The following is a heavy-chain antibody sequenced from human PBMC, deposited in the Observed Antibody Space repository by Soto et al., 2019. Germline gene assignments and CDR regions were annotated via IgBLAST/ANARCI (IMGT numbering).Heavy chain of an antibody. V-gene: IGHV1-69*10. CDR1: GGTFSSYA. CDR3: ARGVSEEGLGANFDY. D-gene: IGHD3-3*01. Sequence: ASVKVSCKASGGTFSSYAISWVRQAPGQGLEWMGGIIPIFGIANYAQKFQGRVTITADKSTSTAYMELSSLRSEDTAVYYCARGVSEEGLGANFDYWGQGTLVTVSS. J-gene: IGHJ4*02. CDR2: IIPIFGIA.